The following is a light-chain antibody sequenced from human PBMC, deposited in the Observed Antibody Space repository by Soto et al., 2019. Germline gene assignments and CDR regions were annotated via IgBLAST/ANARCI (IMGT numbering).Light chain of an antibody. J-gene: IGKJ1*01. CDR3: QQYGNTPWT. CDR2: FPY. V-gene: IGKV3-20*01. Sequence: EIVLTQSPGTLSLSPGERATLSCRASQTVPGGSLAWYQQRPGQTPRLLMPFPYSRAAAVPDRFSASGSGTNLPLTIGRLEPEDFAVYYCQQYGNTPWTFGQGTRVEIK. CDR1: QTVPGGS.